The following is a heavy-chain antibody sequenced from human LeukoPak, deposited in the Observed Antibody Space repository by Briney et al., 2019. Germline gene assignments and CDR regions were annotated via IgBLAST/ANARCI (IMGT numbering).Heavy chain of an antibody. V-gene: IGHV3-30*14. Sequence: GGSLRLSCAASGFTFSSYAMHWVRQAPGKGLEWVAVISYDGSNKYYADSVKGRFTISRDNSKNTLYLQMNSLRAEDTAVYYCARDLVAWDTGDYYYYGMDVWGQGTTVTVSS. D-gene: IGHD1-26*01. J-gene: IGHJ6*02. CDR3: ARDLVAWDTGDYYYYGMDV. CDR2: ISYDGSNK. CDR1: GFTFSSYA.